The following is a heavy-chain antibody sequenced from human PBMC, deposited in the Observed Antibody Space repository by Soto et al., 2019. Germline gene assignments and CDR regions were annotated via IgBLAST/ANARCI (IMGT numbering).Heavy chain of an antibody. V-gene: IGHV2-26*01. CDR1: GFSLSNARMG. Sequence: SGPTLVNPTETLTLTCTVSGFSLSNARMGVSWIRQPPGKALEWLAHIFSNDEKSYSTSLKSRLTISKDTSKSQVVLTMTNMDPVDTATYYCARSRKQYYDILTGSNPYFDYWGQGTLVTVPQ. D-gene: IGHD3-9*01. J-gene: IGHJ4*02. CDR3: ARSRKQYYDILTGSNPYFDY. CDR2: IFSNDEK.